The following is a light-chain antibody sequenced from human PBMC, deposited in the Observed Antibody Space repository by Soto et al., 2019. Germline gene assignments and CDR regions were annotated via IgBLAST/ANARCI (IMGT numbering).Light chain of an antibody. CDR1: NSNIGAGFN. V-gene: IGLV1-40*01. CDR2: ATN. J-gene: IGLJ2*01. Sequence: QAVVTQPPSVSGAPGQRVIISCTGSNSNIGAGFNVHWYQHLPGTAPKLLLYATNDRPAGVPERFSGSRSDTSASLAITGLQAEDEAEYYCQSYDSSLNVVVFGGGTHLTVL. CDR3: QSYDSSLNVVV.